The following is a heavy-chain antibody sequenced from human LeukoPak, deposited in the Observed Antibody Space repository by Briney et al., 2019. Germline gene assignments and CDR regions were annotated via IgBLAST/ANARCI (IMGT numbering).Heavy chain of an antibody. V-gene: IGHV3-64*01. D-gene: IGHD1/OR15-1a*01. CDR1: GFTFSSHA. J-gene: IGHJ6*02. CDR2: INSNGGYT. CDR3: ARFREDRTPYNAMDV. Sequence: GGSLRLPCAASGFTFSSHAMHWARQAPGKGLEHVSAINSNGGYTYYASSVKGRFSISRDNSKNTLYLQMGSLGPEDTAVYYCARFREDRTPYNAMDVWGQGTTVTVSS.